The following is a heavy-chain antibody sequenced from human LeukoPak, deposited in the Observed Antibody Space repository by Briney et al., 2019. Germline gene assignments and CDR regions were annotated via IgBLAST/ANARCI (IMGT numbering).Heavy chain of an antibody. CDR2: MNPNSGRT. Sequence: ASVKVSCKPSGYTLTSYDINWVRQATGQGLEWMGWMNPNSGRTGYAQNFQGRITITRNTSISTAYMELSSLRSEDTAVYYCTRETSSRYFDYWGQGTLVTVSS. CDR3: TRETSSRYFDY. J-gene: IGHJ4*02. CDR1: GYTLTSYD. V-gene: IGHV1-8*01.